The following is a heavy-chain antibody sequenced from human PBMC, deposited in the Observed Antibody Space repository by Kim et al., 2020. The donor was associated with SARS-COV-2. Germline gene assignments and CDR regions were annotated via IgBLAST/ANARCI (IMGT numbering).Heavy chain of an antibody. J-gene: IGHJ6*03. CDR3: ARVVDGYNYYYYYYYMDV. V-gene: IGHV4-59*01. CDR1: GGSISSYY. CDR2: IYYSGST. D-gene: IGHD5-12*01. Sequence: SETLSLTCTVSGGSISSYYWSWIRQPPGKGLEWIGYIYYSGSTNYNPSLKSRVTISVDTSKNQFSLKLSSVTAADTAVYYCARVVDGYNYYYYYYYMDVWGKGTTVTVSS.